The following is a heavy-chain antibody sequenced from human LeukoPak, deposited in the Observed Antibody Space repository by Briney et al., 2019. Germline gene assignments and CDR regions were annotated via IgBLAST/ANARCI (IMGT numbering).Heavy chain of an antibody. CDR1: EFSVGSNY. CDR2: IYSGGST. V-gene: IGHV3-66*04. CDR3: TRQYYDSIA. J-gene: IGHJ5*02. Sequence: PGGSLRLSCAASEFSVGSNYMTWVRQAPGKGLEWVSLIYSGGSTYYADSVKGKFTISRDDLKNTAYLQMNSPKTEDTAVYYCTRQYYDSIAWGQGTLVTVSS. D-gene: IGHD3-22*01.